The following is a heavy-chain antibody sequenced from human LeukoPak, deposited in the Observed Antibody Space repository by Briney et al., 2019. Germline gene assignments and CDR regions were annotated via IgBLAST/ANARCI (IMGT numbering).Heavy chain of an antibody. CDR1: GGSFSGYY. CDR3: ARGTLKSPTRPRDY. J-gene: IGHJ4*02. Sequence: SETLSLTCAVYGGSFSGYYWSWIRQPPGKGLEWIGEINHSGSTNYNPSLKSRVTISVDTSKNQFSLKLSSVTAADTAVYYCARGTLKSPTRPRDYWGQGNLVTVSS. CDR2: INHSGST. V-gene: IGHV4-34*01.